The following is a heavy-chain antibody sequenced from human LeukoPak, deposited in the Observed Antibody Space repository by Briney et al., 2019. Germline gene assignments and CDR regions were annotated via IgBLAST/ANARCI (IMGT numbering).Heavy chain of an antibody. D-gene: IGHD3-22*01. CDR3: ARGRGAWFLSYYGMDV. CDR1: GGSVSSGSFY. Sequence: SETLSLTCTVSGGSVSSGSFYWSWIRQPPGKGLEWIGEINHSGSTNYNPSLKSRVTISVDTSKNQFSLKLSSVTAADTAVYYCARGRGAWFLSYYGMDVWGQGTTVTVSS. CDR2: INHSGST. V-gene: IGHV4-39*07. J-gene: IGHJ6*02.